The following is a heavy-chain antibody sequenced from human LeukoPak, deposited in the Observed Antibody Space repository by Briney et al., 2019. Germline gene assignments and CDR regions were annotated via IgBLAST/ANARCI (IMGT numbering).Heavy chain of an antibody. CDR1: GYSFTGYY. CDR2: IDPNSGGT. CDR3: ARAYTYGSGQRYYWFMDV. J-gene: IGHJ6*02. D-gene: IGHD3-10*01. Sequence: ASVKVSCKASGYSFTGYYIHWVRQAPGQGLEWMGWIDPNSGGTKCAQNFQGSVTMTRDTSITTAYMAVSRLISDDTAVYYCARAYTYGSGQRYYWFMDVWGQGTTVTVSS. V-gene: IGHV1-2*02.